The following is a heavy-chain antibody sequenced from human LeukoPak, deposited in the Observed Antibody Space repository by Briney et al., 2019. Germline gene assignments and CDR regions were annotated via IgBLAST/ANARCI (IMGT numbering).Heavy chain of an antibody. Sequence: WASVKVSCKASGGAFSANSISWVRQAPGQGLEWMGGIIPIFGTANYAQKFQGRVTITADESTSTAYMELSSLRSEDTAVYYCARAPYCSGGSCYSFRFDPWGQGTLVTVSS. V-gene: IGHV1-69*13. CDR1: GGAFSANS. CDR2: IIPIFGTA. CDR3: ARAPYCSGGSCYSFRFDP. J-gene: IGHJ5*02. D-gene: IGHD2-15*01.